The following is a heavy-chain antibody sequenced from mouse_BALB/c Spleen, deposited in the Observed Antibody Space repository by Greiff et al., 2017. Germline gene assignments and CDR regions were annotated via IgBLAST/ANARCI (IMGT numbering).Heavy chain of an antibody. V-gene: IGHV1-87*01. Sequence: QVQLKESGAELARPGASVKLSCKASGYTFTSYWMQWVKQRPGQGLEWIGAIYPGDGDTRYTQKFKGKATLTADKSSSTAYMQLSSLASEDSAVYYCARERGFYYYGSSYTPYAMDYWGQGTSVTVSS. D-gene: IGHD1-1*01. J-gene: IGHJ4*01. CDR3: ARERGFYYYGSSYTPYAMDY. CDR1: GYTFTSYW. CDR2: IYPGDGDT.